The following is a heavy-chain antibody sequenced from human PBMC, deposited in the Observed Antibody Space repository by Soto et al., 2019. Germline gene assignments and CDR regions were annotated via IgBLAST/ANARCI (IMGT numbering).Heavy chain of an antibody. V-gene: IGHV1-3*05. CDR2: INAGNGNT. J-gene: IGHJ6*02. CDR3: ARAQRVVQRAPSYYYYGMDV. Sequence: QVQLVQSGAEEKKPGASVKVSCKASGYTFTSYAMHWVRQAPGQRLEWMGWINAGNGNTKYSQKFQVTVTITRDTTASTDYMELSSLRSEDTAVYYCARAQRVVQRAPSYYYYGMDVWGQGTTVTVSS. CDR1: GYTFTSYA. D-gene: IGHD2-15*01.